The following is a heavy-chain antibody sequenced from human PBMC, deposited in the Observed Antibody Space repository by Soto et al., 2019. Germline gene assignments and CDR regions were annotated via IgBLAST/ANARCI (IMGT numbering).Heavy chain of an antibody. Sequence: EVQLLESGGDLIHPGGSLGLSVPPSGSVLGRNSLTGVRQPPGKGLEWVAGISAGGDLSWHADFVKGRFTISRDNSKNMVYLQMNNLRVDDTAVYFCSKWDGYGDYWGRGALVTVSA. CDR3: SKWDGYGDY. CDR1: GSVLGRNS. CDR2: ISAGGDLS. D-gene: IGHD5-12*01. J-gene: IGHJ4*02. V-gene: IGHV3-23*01.